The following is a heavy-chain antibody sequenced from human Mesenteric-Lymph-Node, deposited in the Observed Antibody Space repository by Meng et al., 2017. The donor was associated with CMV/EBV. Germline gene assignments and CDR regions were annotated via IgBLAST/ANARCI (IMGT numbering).Heavy chain of an antibody. J-gene: IGHJ4*02. V-gene: IGHV1-8*01. D-gene: IGHD5/OR15-5a*01. CDR3: ARGLVSGYSVYELDY. CDR1: GYTFASHD. Sequence: SGYTFASHDINWVRQAVGQGLEWMGWMNPKSEQTSYAQKFQSRVTMSRSTSISTVYMELSSLRSEDTAIYYCARGLVSGYSVYELDYWGQGTLVTVSS. CDR2: MNPKSEQT.